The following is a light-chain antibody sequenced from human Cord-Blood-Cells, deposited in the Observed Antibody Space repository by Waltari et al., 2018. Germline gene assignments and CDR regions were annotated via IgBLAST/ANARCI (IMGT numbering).Light chain of an antibody. V-gene: IGLV2-14*01. CDR2: DVS. CDR3: SSYTSSSTVV. CDR1: SSDVGGYNY. Sequence: QSALTQPASVSGSPGQSITISCTGTSSDVGGYNYVPWYQQHPGKAPKLMIYDVSNRPSGVSNRFSGSKSGNTASLPISGLQAEDEADYYCSSYTSSSTVVFGGGTKLTVL. J-gene: IGLJ2*01.